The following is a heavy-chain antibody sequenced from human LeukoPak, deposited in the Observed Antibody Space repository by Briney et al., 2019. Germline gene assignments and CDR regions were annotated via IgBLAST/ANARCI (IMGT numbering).Heavy chain of an antibody. V-gene: IGHV3-23*01. CDR2: ISPSGGIT. D-gene: IGHD6-13*01. Sequence: PGGSLRLSCAASGFTFSSHGMNWVRQAPGKGLEWVSGISPSGGITYYTDSVKGRFTISRDNSKNTQSLQMNSLRAEDTAVYYCAKHIRRGSNWPFDYWGQGTLVTVSS. CDR3: AKHIRRGSNWPFDY. CDR1: GFTFSSHG. J-gene: IGHJ4*02.